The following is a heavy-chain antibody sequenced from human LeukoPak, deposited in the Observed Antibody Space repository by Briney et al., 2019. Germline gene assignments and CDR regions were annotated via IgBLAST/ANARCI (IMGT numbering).Heavy chain of an antibody. D-gene: IGHD3-3*01. CDR2: IIPIFGTA. Sequence: SVKVSCKASGGTFSSYAISWVRQAPGQGLEWMGGIIPIFGTANYAQKFQGRVTITTDESTSTAYMELSSLRSEDTAVYYCASSPYYDFWSGYYSYWGQGTLVTVSS. J-gene: IGHJ4*02. V-gene: IGHV1-69*05. CDR3: ASSPYYDFWSGYYSY. CDR1: GGTFSSYA.